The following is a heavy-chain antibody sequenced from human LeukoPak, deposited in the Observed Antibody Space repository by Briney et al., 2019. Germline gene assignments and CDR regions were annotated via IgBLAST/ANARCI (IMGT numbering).Heavy chain of an antibody. CDR1: GFTFSSYS. J-gene: IGHJ6*02. D-gene: IGHD2-2*01. CDR3: ARDLTPIVVVPAAINYYYYGMDV. V-gene: IGHV3-48*02. CDR2: ISRSRSTI. Sequence: GGSLRLSCAASGFTFSSYSMNWVRQAPGKGLEWVSYISRSRSTIYYADSVKGRFTISRDNAKNSLYLQMNSLRDEDTAVYYCARDLTPIVVVPAAINYYYYGMDVWGQGTTVTVSS.